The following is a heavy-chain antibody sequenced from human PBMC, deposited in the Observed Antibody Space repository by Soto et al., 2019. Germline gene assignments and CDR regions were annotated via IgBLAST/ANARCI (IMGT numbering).Heavy chain of an antibody. CDR3: TRWDGFADL. Sequence: EVQMLESGGGLVQPGGSLRLSCAASGFTFSHYSMAWVRQTPEKGLEWVSGMSISGEKTFYADFVKGRFTVSRDSPKKTVYLQMNTLRAEDTAIYYCTRWDGFADLWGQGTLVTVSS. D-gene: IGHD1-26*01. V-gene: IGHV3-23*01. CDR2: MSISGEKT. CDR1: GFTFSHYS. J-gene: IGHJ4*02.